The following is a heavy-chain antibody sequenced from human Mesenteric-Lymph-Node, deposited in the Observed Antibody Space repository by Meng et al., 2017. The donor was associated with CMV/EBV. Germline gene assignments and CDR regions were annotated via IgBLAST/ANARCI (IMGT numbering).Heavy chain of an antibody. Sequence: DGAISSGIYYWGWIRQPPGRGLEWIASIHYTGNTYYNSSLKSRVTISVDTSNNQFSLKLSSVTATDTAVYYCARRPEYSSGFYRWDLWGQGTLVTVSS. CDR2: IHYTGNT. CDR3: ARRPEYSSGFYRWDL. J-gene: IGHJ5*02. CDR1: DGAISSGIYY. D-gene: IGHD6-19*01. V-gene: IGHV4-39*01.